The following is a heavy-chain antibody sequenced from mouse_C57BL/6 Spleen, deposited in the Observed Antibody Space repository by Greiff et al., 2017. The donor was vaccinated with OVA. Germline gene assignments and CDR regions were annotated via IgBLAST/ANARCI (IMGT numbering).Heavy chain of an antibody. V-gene: IGHV1-20*01. Sequence: VQLKQSGPELVKPGDSVKISCKASGYSFTGYFMNWVMQSHGKSLEWIGRINPYNGDTFYNQKFKGKATLTVDKSSSTAHMELRSLTSEDSAVYYCARDDYDVGDYFDYWGQGTTLTVSS. CDR1: GYSFTGYF. J-gene: IGHJ2*01. CDR3: ARDDYDVGDYFDY. CDR2: INPYNGDT. D-gene: IGHD2-4*01.